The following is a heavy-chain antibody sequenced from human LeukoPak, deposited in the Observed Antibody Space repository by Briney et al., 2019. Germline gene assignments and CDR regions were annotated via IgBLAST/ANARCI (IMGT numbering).Heavy chain of an antibody. V-gene: IGHV4-59*02. CDR1: GGSVSNYY. D-gene: IGHD7-27*01. CDR3: ATRKLGNDY. J-gene: IGHJ4*02. CDR2: IYYTET. Sequence: SEALSLTCTVSGGSVSNYYWSWIRQSPGKGLEWIGYIYYTETSYNPSLKSRVTISADTSKNQFSLKLYSVTAADTAVYYCATRKLGNDYWGQGTLVTVSS.